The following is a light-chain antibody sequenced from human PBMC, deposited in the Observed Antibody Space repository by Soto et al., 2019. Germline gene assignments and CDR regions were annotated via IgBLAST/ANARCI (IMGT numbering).Light chain of an antibody. Sequence: EVVVTQSPLTLSVSPGERATLSCRASQSVSTNVAWYQQKHGQAPRLLISGASTSAAGVSARFTGSGSGTEFTLTIISLQSDDFAVYYCQQYHYWPPRTFGPGTRVDI. CDR2: GAS. CDR1: QSVSTN. V-gene: IGKV3-15*01. CDR3: QQYHYWPPRT. J-gene: IGKJ1*01.